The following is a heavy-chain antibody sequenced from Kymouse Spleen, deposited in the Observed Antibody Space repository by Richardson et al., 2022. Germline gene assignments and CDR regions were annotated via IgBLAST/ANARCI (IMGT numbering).Heavy chain of an antibody. CDR1: GGSISSGGYY. Sequence: QVQLQESGPGLVKPSQTLSLTCTVSGGSISSGGYYWSWIRQHPGKGLEWIGYIYYSGSTYYNPSLKSRVTISVDTSKNQFSLKLSSVTAADTAVYYCARDRGYSYGYDYYYYGMDVWGQGTTVTVSS. CDR3: ARDRGYSYGYDYYYYGMDV. V-gene: IGHV4-31*03. D-gene: IGHD5-18,IGHD5-18*01. J-gene: IGHJ6*02. CDR2: IYYSGST.